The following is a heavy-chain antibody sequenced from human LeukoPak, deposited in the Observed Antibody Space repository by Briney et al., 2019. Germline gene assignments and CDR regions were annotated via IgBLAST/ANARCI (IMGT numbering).Heavy chain of an antibody. J-gene: IGHJ2*01. CDR2: IWYDGSNK. CDR1: GFTFSSYG. V-gene: IGHV3-33*01. Sequence: GRSLRLSCAASGFTFSSYGMHWVRQAPGKGLEWVAVIWYDGSNKYYPDSVQGRFTISRDNSRNTLYLQVNSLRAEDTAVYYCARDRSMSGWYIDLWGRGTLVTVSS. D-gene: IGHD2/OR15-2a*01. CDR3: ARDRSMSGWYIDL.